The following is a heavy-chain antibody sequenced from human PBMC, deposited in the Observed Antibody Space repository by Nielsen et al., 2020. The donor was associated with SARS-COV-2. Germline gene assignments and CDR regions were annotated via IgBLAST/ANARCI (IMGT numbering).Heavy chain of an antibody. J-gene: IGHJ3*02. CDR3: ARDLGRQGDDAFDI. CDR2: IYSGGST. V-gene: IGHV3-53*01. CDR1: GFTVSSNY. Sequence: GGSLRLSCAASGFTVSSNYMSWVRQAPGKGLEWVSVIYSGGSTYYADSVKGRFTISRDNSKNTPYLQMNSLRAEDTAVYYCARDLGRQGDDAFDIWGQGTMVTVSS. D-gene: IGHD7-27*01.